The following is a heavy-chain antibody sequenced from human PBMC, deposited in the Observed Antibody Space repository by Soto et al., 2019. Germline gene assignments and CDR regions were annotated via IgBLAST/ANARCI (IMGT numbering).Heavy chain of an antibody. J-gene: IGHJ6*02. D-gene: IGHD2-21*02. CDR1: GLSFSRYG. V-gene: IGHV3-30*03. CDR3: ARPRSDFFNYYAMDV. CDR2: ISYDGSIK. Sequence: GGSLRLSCAASGLSFSRYGVHWVRQAPGKGLKWVAVISYDGSIKDYADSVKGRFTISRDNSRNTLYLQINSLRAEDTAVYYCARPRSDFFNYYAMDVWAQGTTVTV.